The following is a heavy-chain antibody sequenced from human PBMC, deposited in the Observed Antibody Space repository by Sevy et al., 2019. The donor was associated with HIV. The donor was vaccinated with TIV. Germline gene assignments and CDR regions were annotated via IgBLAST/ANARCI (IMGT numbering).Heavy chain of an antibody. Sequence: SETLSLTCTVSGVSISSGDSFWDWVRQPPGKGLEWIGSIYSSGRTYYSPSLKSRVTISLDTSKSQVSLKLNVVTGADTAVYYCTGRREVAAAGLSIWGQGTMVTVSS. CDR1: GVSISSGDSF. CDR2: IYSSGRT. D-gene: IGHD6-19*01. V-gene: IGHV4-39*01. J-gene: IGHJ3*02. CDR3: TGRREVAAAGLSI.